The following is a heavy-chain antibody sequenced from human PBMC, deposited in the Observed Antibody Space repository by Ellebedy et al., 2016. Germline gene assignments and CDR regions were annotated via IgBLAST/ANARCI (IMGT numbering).Heavy chain of an antibody. V-gene: IGHV4-34*01. CDR3: ARYCSSTSCGYYYYYYMNV. J-gene: IGHJ6*03. CDR1: GGSFSGYY. D-gene: IGHD2-2*01. Sequence: SETLSLTXAVYGGSFSGYYWSWIRQPPGKGLEWIGEINHSGSTNYNPSLKSRVTISVDTSKNQFSLKLSSVTAADTAVYYCARYCSSTSCGYYYYYYMNVWGKGTTVTVSS. CDR2: INHSGST.